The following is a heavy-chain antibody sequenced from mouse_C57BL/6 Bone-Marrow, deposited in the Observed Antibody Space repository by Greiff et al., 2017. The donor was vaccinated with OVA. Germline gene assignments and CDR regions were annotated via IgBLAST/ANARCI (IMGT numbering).Heavy chain of an antibody. V-gene: IGHV5-6*02. CDR3: ARRLRSFDY. D-gene: IGHD1-1*01. CDR1: GFTFSSYG. CDR2: ISSGGSYT. Sequence: EVMLVESGGDLVKPGGSLKLSCAASGFTFSSYGMSWVRQTPDKRLEWVATISSGGSYTYYPDSVKGRFTISRDNAKNTLYLQMSSLKSEDTAMYYCARRLRSFDYWGQGTTLTVSS. J-gene: IGHJ2*01.